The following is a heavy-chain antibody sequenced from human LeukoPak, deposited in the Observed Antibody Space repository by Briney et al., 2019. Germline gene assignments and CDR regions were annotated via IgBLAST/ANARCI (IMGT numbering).Heavy chain of an antibody. Sequence: GGSLRLSCAASGFTFSSYAMSWIRQAPGKGLEWVSYISSSGSTIYYADSVKGRFTISRDNAKNSLYLQMNSLRAEDTAVYYCARGYSSGWYGWFDPWGQGTLVTVSS. CDR3: ARGYSSGWYGWFDP. J-gene: IGHJ5*02. CDR1: GFTFSSYA. D-gene: IGHD6-19*01. CDR2: ISSSGSTI. V-gene: IGHV3-11*01.